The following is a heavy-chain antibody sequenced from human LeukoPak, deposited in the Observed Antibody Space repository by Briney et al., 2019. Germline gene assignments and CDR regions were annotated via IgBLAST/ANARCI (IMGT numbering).Heavy chain of an antibody. Sequence: TSETLSLTCTVSGGSISSYYWSWIRQPPGKGLEWIGYIYYSGSTNYNPSLKSRVTISVDTSKNQFSLKLSSVTAADPAVYYCARGPYLFDYWGQGTLVTVSS. J-gene: IGHJ4*02. CDR3: ARGPYLFDY. D-gene: IGHD3-16*01. V-gene: IGHV4-59*01. CDR2: IYYSGST. CDR1: GGSISSYY.